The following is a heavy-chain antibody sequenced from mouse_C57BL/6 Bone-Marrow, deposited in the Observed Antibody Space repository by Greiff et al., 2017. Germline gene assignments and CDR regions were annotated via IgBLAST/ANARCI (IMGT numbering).Heavy chain of an antibody. CDR3: ARETLRGDY. CDR1: GYTFTDYY. Sequence: VQLQQSGPVLVKPGASVKMSCKASGYTFTDYYMNWVKQSHGKSLEWIGVINPYNGGTSYNQKFKGKATLTVDKSSSTAYMELHSLTSEDSAVYYCARETLRGDYWGQGTTLTVSS. CDR2: INPYNGGT. J-gene: IGHJ2*01. V-gene: IGHV1-19*01.